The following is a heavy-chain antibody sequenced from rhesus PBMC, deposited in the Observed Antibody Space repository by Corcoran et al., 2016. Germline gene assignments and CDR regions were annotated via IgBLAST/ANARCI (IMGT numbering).Heavy chain of an antibody. D-gene: IGHD6-31*01. Sequence: QVQLQESGPGLVKPSETLPLTCAVSGASISSNYWSWIRQAPGKGLEWIGRIYGGGRTTASTPSLNSRVTISIDTSTNQFSLKLSSVTAADTAVYYCARSYGSGWYRNRFDVWGAGVLVTVSS. J-gene: IGHJ5-1*01. V-gene: IGHV4S2*01. CDR3: ARSYGSGWYRNRFDV. CDR1: GASISSNY. CDR2: IYGGGRTT.